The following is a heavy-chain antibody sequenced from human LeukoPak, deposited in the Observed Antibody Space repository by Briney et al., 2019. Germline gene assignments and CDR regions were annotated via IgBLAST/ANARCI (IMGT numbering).Heavy chain of an antibody. Sequence: GGSLRLSCTASGFTFGDYAMSWVRQAPGKGLEWVGFIRSEAYGGTTEYAASVKGRFTISRDDSKSIAYLQMNSLKTEDTAVYYCTVVPAAIMGYYYYYMDVWGKGTTVTVSS. J-gene: IGHJ6*03. CDR1: GFTFGDYA. D-gene: IGHD2-2*02. CDR3: TVVPAAIMGYYYYYMDV. V-gene: IGHV3-49*04. CDR2: IRSEAYGGTT.